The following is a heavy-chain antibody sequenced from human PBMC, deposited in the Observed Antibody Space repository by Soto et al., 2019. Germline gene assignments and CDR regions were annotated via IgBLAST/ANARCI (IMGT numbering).Heavy chain of an antibody. CDR3: ARGVGLRFLEWLVGVGFDP. CDR2: INHSGST. Sequence: PSETLSLTCAVYGGAFSGYYWSLIRQPPGKGLEWIGEINHSGSTNYNPSLKSRVTISVDTSKNQFSLKLRSVTAADTAVYYCARGVGLRFLEWLVGVGFDPWGQGTLVTVSS. D-gene: IGHD3-3*01. V-gene: IGHV4-34*01. J-gene: IGHJ5*02. CDR1: GGAFSGYY.